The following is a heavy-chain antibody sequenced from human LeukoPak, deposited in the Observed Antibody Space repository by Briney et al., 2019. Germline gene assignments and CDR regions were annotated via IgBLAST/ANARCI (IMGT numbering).Heavy chain of an antibody. D-gene: IGHD3-3*01. CDR1: GGSISSYY. V-gene: IGHV4-4*07. CDR3: ARDARGWSGFDY. J-gene: IGHJ4*02. CDR2: IYTTGNT. Sequence: SETLSLTCNVSGGSISSYYWSWIRQPAGKGREWIGRIYTTGNTDYNPSLKSRVTMSVDTSKNQFSLNLSSVTAADTAVYYCARDARGWSGFDYWGQGTLVTVSS.